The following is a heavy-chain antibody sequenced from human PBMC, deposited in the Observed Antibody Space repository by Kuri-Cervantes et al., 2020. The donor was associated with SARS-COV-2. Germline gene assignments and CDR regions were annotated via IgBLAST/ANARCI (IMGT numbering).Heavy chain of an antibody. CDR2: ISFDGDKT. D-gene: IGHD2-2*01. Sequence: GGSLRLSCKASGFRFGIHAMNWVRQAPGKGLEWLSFISFDGDKTYYADSVRGRFTISRDNSKNTLYLQMNSLRAEDTAVYYCAKDLGVPAAIEMFYYYYGMDVWGQGTTVTVSS. CDR1: GFRFGIHA. J-gene: IGHJ6*02. CDR3: AKDLGVPAAIEMFYYYYGMDV. V-gene: IGHV3-30-3*01.